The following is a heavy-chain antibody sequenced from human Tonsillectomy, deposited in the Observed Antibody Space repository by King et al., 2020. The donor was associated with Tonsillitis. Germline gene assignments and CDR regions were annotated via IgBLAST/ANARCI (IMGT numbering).Heavy chain of an antibody. CDR3: ARDRSWGYSYGYFDY. CDR1: GGSFSSYY. J-gene: IGHJ4*02. V-gene: IGHV4-34*01. CDR2: INHSGST. D-gene: IGHD5-18*01. Sequence: VQLQQWGAGLLKPSETLSLTCAVYGGSFSSYYWSWIRQPPGKGLEWIGEINHSGSTNYNPSLKRRVTISVDTSKNQFSLKRSSVTAADTAVYYCARDRSWGYSYGYFDYWGQGTLVTVSS.